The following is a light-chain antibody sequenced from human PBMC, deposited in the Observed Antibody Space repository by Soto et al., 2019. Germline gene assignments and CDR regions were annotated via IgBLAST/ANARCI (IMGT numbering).Light chain of an antibody. V-gene: IGKV3-11*01. CDR1: QSVSSY. Sequence: EIVLTQSPATLSLSPGERATLSCRASQSVSSYLAWYQQKPGQAPRLLIYDASNRATGIPARFSGSGSGTDFTLTISSLEPEDFAGYYCQQRSSWPPYTFGQGTKLEIK. J-gene: IGKJ2*01. CDR2: DAS. CDR3: QQRSSWPPYT.